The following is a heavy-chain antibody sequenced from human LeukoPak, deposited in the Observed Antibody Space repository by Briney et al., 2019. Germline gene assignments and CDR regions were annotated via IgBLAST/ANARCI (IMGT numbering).Heavy chain of an antibody. CDR2: MNPNSGNT. CDR3: ARGRVVAATEQFDY. D-gene: IGHD2-15*01. V-gene: IGHV1-8*03. J-gene: IGHJ4*02. CDR1: GYTFTRYD. Sequence: ASVKVSCKASGYTFTRYDINWVRQATGQGLEWMGWMNPNSGNTGYAQKFQGRVTITRNTSISTAYMELSSLRSEDTAVYYCARGRVVAATEQFDYWGQGTLVTVSS.